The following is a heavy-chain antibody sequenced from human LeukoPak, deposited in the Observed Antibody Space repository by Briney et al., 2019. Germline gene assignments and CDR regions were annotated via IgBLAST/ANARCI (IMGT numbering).Heavy chain of an antibody. CDR2: IYYSGST. D-gene: IGHD2-15*01. J-gene: IGHJ2*01. CDR1: GGSISSGDYY. V-gene: IGHV4-30-4*01. CDR3: ARGGKAAVRFDL. Sequence: SQTLSLTCTVSGGSISSGDYYWSWIRQPPGKGLEWIGYIYYSGSTYYNPSLKSRVTISVDTSKNQFSLKLSSVTAADTAVYYCARGGKAAVRFDLWGRGTLVTVSS.